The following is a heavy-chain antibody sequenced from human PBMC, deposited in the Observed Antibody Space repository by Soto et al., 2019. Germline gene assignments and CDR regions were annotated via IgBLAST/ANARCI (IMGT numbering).Heavy chain of an antibody. Sequence: GGSLRLSCAASGFTFSGYWMHWVRQAPGKGLVWVSRINSDGSITTYADSVKGRFTMSRDNAKNTLYLQMSSLRAEDTAVYYCARDFGYGGASRLPHYFDYWGQGTLVTVSS. CDR2: INSDGSIT. J-gene: IGHJ4*02. CDR1: GFTFSGYW. D-gene: IGHD2-15*01. CDR3: ARDFGYGGASRLPHYFDY. V-gene: IGHV3-74*01.